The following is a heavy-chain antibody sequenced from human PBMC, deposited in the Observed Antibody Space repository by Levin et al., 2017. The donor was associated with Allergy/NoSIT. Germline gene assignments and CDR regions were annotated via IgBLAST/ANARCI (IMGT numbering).Heavy chain of an antibody. V-gene: IGHV6-1*01. D-gene: IGHD2-8*02. CDR3: AMTKLVLGNTSWFGP. Sequence: SETLSLTCAISGDSVSSNIAGWHWIRQSPSRGLEWLGRTYYRSKWYNNYAESLKSRITISADTSKNQFSLQLKSVTPEDTAVYYCAMTKLVLGNTSWFGPWGRGTLVTVSS. J-gene: IGHJ5*02. CDR2: TYYRSKWYN. CDR1: GDSVSSNIAG.